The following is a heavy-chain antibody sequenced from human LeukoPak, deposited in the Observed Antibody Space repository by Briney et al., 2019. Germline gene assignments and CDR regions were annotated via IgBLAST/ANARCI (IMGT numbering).Heavy chain of an antibody. Sequence: PSETLSLTCTVSGDSINNYYWSWIRQPPGKGLEWIAYIYYSGSTNYNPSLKTRVTISKDTSKNQLSLRLSSVTAADTALYFCARGPRDGSGWGFDPWGQGTLVTVSS. V-gene: IGHV4-59*01. J-gene: IGHJ5*02. CDR1: GDSINNYY. CDR2: IYYSGST. CDR3: ARGPRDGSGWGFDP. D-gene: IGHD6-19*01.